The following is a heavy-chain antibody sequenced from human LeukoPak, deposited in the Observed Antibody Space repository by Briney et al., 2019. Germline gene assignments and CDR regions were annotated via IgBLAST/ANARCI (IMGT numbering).Heavy chain of an antibody. CDR1: GFTFSSYS. CDR3: AAVPAAMPTFYYGMDV. Sequence: GGSLRLSCAASGFTFSSYSMNWVRQAPGKGLEWVSSISSSSSYIYYADSVKGRFTISRDNAKNSLYLQMNSLRAEDTAVYYCAAVPAAMPTFYYGMDVWGQGTTVTVSS. V-gene: IGHV3-21*01. CDR2: ISSSSSYI. D-gene: IGHD2-2*01. J-gene: IGHJ6*02.